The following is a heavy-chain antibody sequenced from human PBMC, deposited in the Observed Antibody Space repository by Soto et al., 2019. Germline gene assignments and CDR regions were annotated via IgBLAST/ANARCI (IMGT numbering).Heavy chain of an antibody. CDR3: ARERITIFQAYYYYYGMDV. CDR1: GGPSSRLY. CDR2: IYYSGST. D-gene: IGHD3-3*01. Sequence: SETLSLIRTVTGGPSSRLYWGWLGQRRGRGLEWIGYIYYSGSTNYNPSLKSRVTISVDTSKNQFSLKLSSVTAADTAVYYCARERITIFQAYYYYYGMDVWGQGTTVTVSS. V-gene: IGHV4-59*01. J-gene: IGHJ6*02.